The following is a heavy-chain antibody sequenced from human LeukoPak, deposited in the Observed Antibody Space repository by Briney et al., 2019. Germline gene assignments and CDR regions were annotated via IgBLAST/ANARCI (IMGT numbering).Heavy chain of an antibody. Sequence: GGSLRLSCAASGFTFSNYWMTWVRQAPGKGLEWVANIKQDGSEKYHVDSVKGRFTISRDNAKNSLYLQMNSLRAEDTAVYYCARDFEEKKGLASGATDYWGQGTLVTVSS. CDR2: IKQDGSEK. D-gene: IGHD6-13*01. CDR1: GFTFSNYW. V-gene: IGHV3-7*01. CDR3: ARDFEEKKGLASGATDY. J-gene: IGHJ4*02.